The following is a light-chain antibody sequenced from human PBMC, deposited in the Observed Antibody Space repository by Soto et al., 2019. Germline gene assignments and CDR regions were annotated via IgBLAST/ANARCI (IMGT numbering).Light chain of an antibody. V-gene: IGLV1-40*01. CDR3: QSYDISLSASV. Sequence: QSVLTQPPSVSGAPGQRVTISCTGSNSNIGAGYDVNWYQQLPGTAPKLLVYRNSSRPSGVPDRFSGSKSDTSASLAITGLQADDEADYYCQSYDISLSASVFGGGTKLTVL. CDR2: RNS. J-gene: IGLJ2*01. CDR1: NSNIGAGYD.